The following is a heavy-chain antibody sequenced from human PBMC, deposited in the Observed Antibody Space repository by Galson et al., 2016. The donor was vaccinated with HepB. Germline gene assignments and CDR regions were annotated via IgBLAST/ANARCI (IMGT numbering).Heavy chain of an antibody. J-gene: IGHJ3*02. CDR1: GFSFNNYG. D-gene: IGHD6-13*01. CDR3: AKLPGAAAATSDPFDI. V-gene: IGHV3-30*18. Sequence: SLRLSCAASGFSFNNYGMHWVRQAPGKGLEWVAVISYDGGNKYYADSVKGRFTISRDNSKNTLFLQMNSLRTEDTAVYSCAKLPGAAAATSDPFDIWGQGTMVTVS. CDR2: ISYDGGNK.